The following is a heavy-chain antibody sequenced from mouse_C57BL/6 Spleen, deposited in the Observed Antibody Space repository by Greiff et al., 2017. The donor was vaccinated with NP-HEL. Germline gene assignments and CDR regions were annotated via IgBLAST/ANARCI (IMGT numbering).Heavy chain of an antibody. V-gene: IGHV8-8*01. CDR3: ARAMVTTNEFDY. CDR2: IWWDDDK. CDR1: GFSLSTFGMG. J-gene: IGHJ2*01. D-gene: IGHD2-2*01. Sequence: VKLQESGPGILQPSQTLSLTCSFSGFSLSTFGMGVGWIRQPSGKGLEWLAHIWWDDDKYYNPALKSRLTISKDTSKNQGFLKIANVDTAETATYYCARAMVTTNEFDYWGQGTTLTVSS.